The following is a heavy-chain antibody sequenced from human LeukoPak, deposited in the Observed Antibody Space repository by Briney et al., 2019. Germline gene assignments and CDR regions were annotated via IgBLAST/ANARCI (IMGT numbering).Heavy chain of an antibody. CDR3: AKGSRGVVAATQDY. V-gene: IGHV3-9*01. Sequence: ISWNSGSIGYADSVKGRFTISRDNAKNSLYLQMNSLRAEDTALYYCAKGSRGVVAATQDYWGQGTLVTVSS. J-gene: IGHJ4*02. D-gene: IGHD2-15*01. CDR2: ISWNSGSI.